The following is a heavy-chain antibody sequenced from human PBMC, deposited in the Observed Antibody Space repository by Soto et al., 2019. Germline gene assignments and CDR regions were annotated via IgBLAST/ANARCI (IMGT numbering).Heavy chain of an antibody. J-gene: IGHJ4*02. V-gene: IGHV3-23*01. Sequence: EVQLLESGGGLVQPGGYLRLSCAASGFTFSSYAMSWVRQAPGKGLEWVSGISGSGGRTYYADSVKGRFTISRDNSKNTLYLQMSSLRAEDTAVYYCAKDAYDSSGYYHDYWGQGTLVTVSS. CDR3: AKDAYDSSGYYHDY. CDR1: GFTFSSYA. CDR2: ISGSGGRT. D-gene: IGHD3-22*01.